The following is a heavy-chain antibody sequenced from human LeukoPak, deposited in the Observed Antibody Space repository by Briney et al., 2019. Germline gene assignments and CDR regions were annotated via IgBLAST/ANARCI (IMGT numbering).Heavy chain of an antibody. CDR2: IYLRGNT. CDR3: ARGTITTVTDS. D-gene: IGHD4-17*01. V-gene: IGHV4-4*02. CDR1: GGSISSGNW. J-gene: IGHJ4*02. Sequence: SETLSLTCAISGGSISSGNWWTWVRQPPGKGLEWVGEIYLRGNTNYNPSLESRVTISVDESKTQLSLRLESVTAADTAVYYCARGTITTVTDSWGPGTLVTVSS.